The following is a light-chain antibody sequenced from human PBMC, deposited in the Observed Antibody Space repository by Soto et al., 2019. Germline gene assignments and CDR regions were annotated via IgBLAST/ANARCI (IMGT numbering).Light chain of an antibody. CDR3: CSYAGRYTYV. CDR1: SSDVGGYNY. J-gene: IGLJ1*01. Sequence: QSALTQPRSVSGSPGQSVTISCTGTSSDVGGYNYVSWYQQHPGKAPKLVIYDVNRRPSGVPDRFSGSKSGNTASLTISGLQAEDEADYYCCSYAGRYTYVFGTGTKVTVL. V-gene: IGLV2-11*01. CDR2: DVN.